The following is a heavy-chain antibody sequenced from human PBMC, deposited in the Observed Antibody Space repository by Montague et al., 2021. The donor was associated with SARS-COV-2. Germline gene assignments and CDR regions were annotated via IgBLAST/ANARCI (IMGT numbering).Heavy chain of an antibody. J-gene: IGHJ3*01. Sequence: SETLSLTCSVSGASVTSESWGWIRQTPGKGLEWIAYIYDTGIIDYHPSPRSRTTIAVDTSKNQLSLKLTSVSAADTAVCFCARGRVGSDIFDLWGQGTMVHVSS. CDR2: IYDTGII. V-gene: IGHV4-59*02. D-gene: IGHD2-21*01. CDR3: ARGRVGSDIFDL. CDR1: GASVTSES.